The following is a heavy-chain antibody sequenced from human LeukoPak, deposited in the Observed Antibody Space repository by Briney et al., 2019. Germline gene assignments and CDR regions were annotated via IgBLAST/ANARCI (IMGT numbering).Heavy chain of an antibody. CDR1: GGSITSSSYF. V-gene: IGHV4-39*07. CDR2: IYYSGST. Sequence: SETLSLTCTVSGGSITSSSYFWGWIRQPPGKGLEWIGSIYYSGSTYYNPSLKSRVAISVDTSKNQFSLKVSSVTAADTAVYYCARETNGSGWSAGSGPRWFDPWGQGTLVTVSS. CDR3: ARETNGSGWSAGSGPRWFDP. D-gene: IGHD6-19*01. J-gene: IGHJ5*02.